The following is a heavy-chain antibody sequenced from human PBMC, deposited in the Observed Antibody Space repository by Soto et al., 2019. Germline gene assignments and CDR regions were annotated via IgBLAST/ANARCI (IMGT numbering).Heavy chain of an antibody. Sequence: PSETLSLTCTVSGGSIRSYYWSWIRQPAGKGLEWIGRIYTSGSTNYNPSLKSRVTMSVDTSKNQFSLKLSSVTAADTAVYSCARDSGVWFGEDYGMDVWGQGTTVTVSS. D-gene: IGHD3-10*01. CDR1: GGSIRSYY. CDR3: ARDSGVWFGEDYGMDV. J-gene: IGHJ6*02. CDR2: IYTSGST. V-gene: IGHV4-4*07.